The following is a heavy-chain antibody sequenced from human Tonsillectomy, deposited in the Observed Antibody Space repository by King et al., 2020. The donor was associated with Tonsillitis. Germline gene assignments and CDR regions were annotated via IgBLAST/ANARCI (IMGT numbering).Heavy chain of an antibody. D-gene: IGHD3/OR15-3a*01. V-gene: IGHV3-21*01. CDR3: ARGTVGFDP. Sequence: VQLVESGGGLVKSGGSLRLSCAASGFTFSSHTINWVRQAPGKGLEWVSSISSSRIYTYYADSVKGRFTISRDNAKNSLYLQMNSLRVEDTAVYYCARGTVGFDPWGQGTLVIVSS. CDR1: GFTFSSHT. CDR2: ISSSRIYT. J-gene: IGHJ5*02.